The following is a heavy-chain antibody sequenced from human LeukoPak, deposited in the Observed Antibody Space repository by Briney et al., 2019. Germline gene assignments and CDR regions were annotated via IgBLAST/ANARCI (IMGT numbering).Heavy chain of an antibody. CDR2: ISSSSSTI. J-gene: IGHJ3*02. D-gene: IGHD6-19*01. V-gene: IGHV3-48*04. CDR3: ARDRVAVAGTPVTPAAFDI. Sequence: PGGSLRLSCAASGFTFSSYRMNWVRQAPGKGLEWVSFISSSSSTIYYADSVKGRFTISRDNAKNSLYLQMNSLRAEDTALYYCARDRVAVAGTPVTPAAFDIWGQGTMVTVSS. CDR1: GFTFSSYR.